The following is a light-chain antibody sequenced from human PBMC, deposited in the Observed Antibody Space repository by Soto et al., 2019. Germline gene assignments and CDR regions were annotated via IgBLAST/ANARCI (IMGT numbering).Light chain of an antibody. CDR3: QQYNNWPRT. CDR1: QSVSSN. J-gene: IGKJ1*01. CDR2: GAS. V-gene: IGKV3-15*01. Sequence: DIVMTQSPATLSVSPGERAALSCRASQSVSSNLAWYQQKPGQAPRLLIYGASTRATGIPASFSGSGSGTEFTLTISSLRSEDFAVYYCQQYNNWPRTFGPGTKVEIK.